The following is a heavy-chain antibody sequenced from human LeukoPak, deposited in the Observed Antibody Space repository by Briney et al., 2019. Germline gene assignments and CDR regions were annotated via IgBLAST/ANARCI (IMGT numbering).Heavy chain of an antibody. Sequence: SGTLSLTCGVSGGSITSANWWSWVRQPPGKGLEWIGIIYHSGITYYNPSLKSRVTISVDTSKNQFSLKLSSVTAADTAVYYCARQQLVPATAFHFDYWGQGTLVTVSS. D-gene: IGHD2-2*01. J-gene: IGHJ4*02. CDR2: IYHSGIT. V-gene: IGHV4-4*02. CDR1: GGSITSANW. CDR3: ARQQLVPATAFHFDY.